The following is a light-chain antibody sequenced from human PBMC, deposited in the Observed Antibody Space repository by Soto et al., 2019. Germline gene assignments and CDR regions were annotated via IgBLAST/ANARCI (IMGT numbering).Light chain of an antibody. CDR3: QQYYSYPRT. CDR1: QSIRSY. CDR2: AAS. V-gene: IGKV1-39*01. J-gene: IGKJ1*01. Sequence: DIQMTQSPSTLSGSVGDRVTITCRASQSIRSYLNCYQQKPGKAPKLLIYAASTLQSGVPSRFSGSGSGTDFTLTISCLQSEDFATYYCQQYYSYPRTFGQGTKVDI.